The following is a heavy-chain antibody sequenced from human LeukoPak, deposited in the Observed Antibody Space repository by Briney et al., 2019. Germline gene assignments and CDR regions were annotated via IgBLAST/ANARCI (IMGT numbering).Heavy chain of an antibody. CDR2: IYHSGST. D-gene: IGHD3-22*01. Sequence: PSETLSLTCAVSGYSISSGYCWGWIRQPPGKGLEWIGSIYHSGSTYYNPSLKSRVTISVDTSKNQFSLKLSSVTAADTAVYYCARGGLPSVVVFDYWGQGTLVTVSS. J-gene: IGHJ4*02. CDR3: ARGGLPSVVVFDY. CDR1: GYSISSGYC. V-gene: IGHV4-38-2*01.